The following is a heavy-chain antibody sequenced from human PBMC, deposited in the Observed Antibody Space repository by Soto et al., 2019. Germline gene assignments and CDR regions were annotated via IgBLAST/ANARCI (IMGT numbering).Heavy chain of an antibody. D-gene: IGHD4-17*01. CDR3: ARGVTSTTVTTFGY. V-gene: IGHV1-69*12. Sequence: QVQLVQSGAEVKKPGSSVKVSCKASGGTFSSYAISWVRQAPGQGLEWMGGIIPIFGTANYAQKFQGRVTXXAXEXXSTAYMELSSLRSEDTAVYYCARGVTSTTVTTFGYWGQGTLVTVSS. CDR1: GGTFSSYA. J-gene: IGHJ4*02. CDR2: IIPIFGTA.